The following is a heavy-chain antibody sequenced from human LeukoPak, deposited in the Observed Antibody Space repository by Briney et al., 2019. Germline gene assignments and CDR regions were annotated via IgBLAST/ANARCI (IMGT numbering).Heavy chain of an antibody. CDR2: IHPGDSDT. D-gene: IGHD3-10*01. Sequence: GESLKISCKGSGYSFTSYWIGWVRQMPGKGLEWMGIIHPGDSDTRYSPSFQGQVTISADKSISTAYLQWSSLKASDTAMYYCARHWEPLWFGEPPDYWGQGTLVTVSS. J-gene: IGHJ4*02. CDR1: GYSFTSYW. CDR3: ARHWEPLWFGEPPDY. V-gene: IGHV5-51*01.